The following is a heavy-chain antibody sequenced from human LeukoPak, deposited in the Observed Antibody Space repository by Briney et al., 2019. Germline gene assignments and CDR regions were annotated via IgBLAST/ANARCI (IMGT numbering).Heavy chain of an antibody. CDR1: GFTFSSYA. J-gene: IGHJ3*02. V-gene: IGHV3-23*01. D-gene: IGHD5-18*01. CDR3: AKDSTGYSYADDAFDI. Sequence: GGSLRLSCAASGFTFSSYAMSWVRQAPGKGLEWVSAISGSGGSTYYADSVKGRFTISRDNSKNTLYLQMNSLRAEDTAVYYCAKDSTGYSYADDAFDIWGQGTMVTVSS. CDR2: ISGSGGST.